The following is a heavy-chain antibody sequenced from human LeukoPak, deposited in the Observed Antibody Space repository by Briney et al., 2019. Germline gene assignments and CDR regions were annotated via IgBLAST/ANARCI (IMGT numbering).Heavy chain of an antibody. V-gene: IGHV3-21*01. CDR3: ARDHCSGGSCYNTY. D-gene: IGHD2-15*01. CDR2: ISSSSSYI. CDR1: GFTFSSYS. Sequence: PGGSLRLSCGASGFTFSSYSMNWVRQAPGKGLEWISSISSSSSYIYYADSEKGRFTISRDNAKNSLYLQMNSLRAEDTAVYYCARDHCSGGSCYNTYWGQGTLVTVSS. J-gene: IGHJ4*02.